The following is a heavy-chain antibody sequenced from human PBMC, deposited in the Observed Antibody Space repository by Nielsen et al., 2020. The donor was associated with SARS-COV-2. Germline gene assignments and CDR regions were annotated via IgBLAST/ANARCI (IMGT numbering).Heavy chain of an antibody. V-gene: IGHV1-2*04. CDR1: GYTFTGYY. J-gene: IGHJ6*03. CDR2: INPNSGGT. CDR3: ARANAGLDFWSGSSRWDYMDV. D-gene: IGHD3-3*01. Sequence: ASVKVSCKASGYTFTGYYMHWVRQAPGQGLEWMGWINPNSGGTNYAQKFQGWVTMTRDTSISTAYMELSRLRSDDTAVYYCARANAGLDFWSGSSRWDYMDVWGKGTTVTVSS.